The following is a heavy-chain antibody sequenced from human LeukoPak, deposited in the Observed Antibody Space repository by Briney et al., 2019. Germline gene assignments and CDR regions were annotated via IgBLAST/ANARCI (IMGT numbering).Heavy chain of an antibody. CDR3: AKVTTMIVVERTNAGVDY. D-gene: IGHD3-22*01. V-gene: IGHV3-23*01. Sequence: GGSLRLSCAASGFTFSSYAMSWVRQAPGKGLEWVSAISGSGGSTYYADSVKGRFTISRENSKNTLYLQMNSLRAEDTAVYYCAKVTTMIVVERTNAGVDYWGQGTLVTVSS. CDR1: GFTFSSYA. CDR2: ISGSGGST. J-gene: IGHJ4*02.